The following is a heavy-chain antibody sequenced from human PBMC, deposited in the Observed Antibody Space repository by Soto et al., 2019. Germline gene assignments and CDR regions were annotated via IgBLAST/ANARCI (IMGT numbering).Heavy chain of an antibody. CDR3: ARDPGVDFWRAYYFDY. J-gene: IGHJ4*02. D-gene: IGHD3-3*01. CDR2: IYYSGST. Sequence: QVQLQESGPGLVKPSETLSLTCTVSGGSISSYYWSWIRQPPGKGLEWIGYIYYSGSTNYNPSLKSRVTISVDTSKNQFSLKLSSVTAADTAVYYCARDPGVDFWRAYYFDYWGQGTLVTVSS. V-gene: IGHV4-59*01. CDR1: GGSISSYY.